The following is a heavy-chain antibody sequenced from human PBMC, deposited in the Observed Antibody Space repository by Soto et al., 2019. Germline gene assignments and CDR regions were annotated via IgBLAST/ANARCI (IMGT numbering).Heavy chain of an antibody. Sequence: GSLRLSCAASGFTFSDYYMSWIRQAPGKGLEWVSSITSSGSTTYYTDSVKGRFTISRDNAKNSLYLQMNSLRAEDTAVYYCARERYSYGPYYFDYWGQGTLVTVSS. CDR1: GFTFSDYY. V-gene: IGHV3-11*01. CDR2: ITSSGSTT. CDR3: ARERYSYGPYYFDY. J-gene: IGHJ4*02. D-gene: IGHD5-18*01.